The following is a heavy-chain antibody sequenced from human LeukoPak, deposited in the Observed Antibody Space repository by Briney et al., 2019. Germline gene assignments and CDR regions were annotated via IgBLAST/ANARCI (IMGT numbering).Heavy chain of an antibody. CDR3: AKSGQNYYGSV. CDR1: GFTFSSYG. Sequence: QTGRSLRLSCAASGFTFSSYGMHWVRQAPGKGLEGVAVISYDGTYKYYADSVKGRFTISRDNSKNTLYLQMSSLRAEDTAVYYCAKSGQNYYGSVWGQGTQVTVSS. V-gene: IGHV3-30*18. J-gene: IGHJ4*02. D-gene: IGHD3-10*01. CDR2: ISYDGTYK.